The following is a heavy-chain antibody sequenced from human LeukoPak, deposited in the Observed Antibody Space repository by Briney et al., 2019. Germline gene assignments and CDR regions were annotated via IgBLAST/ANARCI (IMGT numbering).Heavy chain of an antibody. V-gene: IGHV3-48*01. D-gene: IGHD2-2*01. CDR2: ISSSRSTI. CDR1: RFTFSSSS. J-gene: IGHJ4*02. Sequence: GGALRLSCAASRFTFSSSSMNWVRQAPGKGLEGVSYISSSRSTIYYADSVKGRFTISRDNAKNSLYLQMNSLRAEDTAVYYCAREAPYCSSTSCYAVNSFDYWGQGTLVTVSS. CDR3: AREAPYCSSTSCYAVNSFDY.